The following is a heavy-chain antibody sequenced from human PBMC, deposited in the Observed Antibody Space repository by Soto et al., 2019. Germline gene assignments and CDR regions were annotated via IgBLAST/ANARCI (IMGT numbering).Heavy chain of an antibody. CDR3: AREPITMVRGTYYYMDV. CDR1: GFTFSSYG. Sequence: PGGSLRLSCAASGFTFSSYGMHWVRQAPGKGLEWVAVIWYDGSNKYYADSVKGRFTISRDNSKNTLYLQMNSLRAEDTAVYYCAREPITMVRGTYYYMDVWGKGTTVTVSS. J-gene: IGHJ6*03. CDR2: IWYDGSNK. D-gene: IGHD3-10*01. V-gene: IGHV3-33*01.